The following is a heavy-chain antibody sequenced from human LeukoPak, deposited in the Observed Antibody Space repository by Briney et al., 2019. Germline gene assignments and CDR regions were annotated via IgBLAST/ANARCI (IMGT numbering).Heavy chain of an antibody. Sequence: PGGSLRLSCAAFGFTFSSYWMHWVRQAPGKGLVWVSRINSDGSSTSYADSVKGRFTISRDNAKNTLYLQMNSLRAEDTAVYYCARVYDFWSGIIDYWGQGTLVTVSS. D-gene: IGHD3-3*01. J-gene: IGHJ4*02. V-gene: IGHV3-74*01. CDR3: ARVYDFWSGIIDY. CDR2: INSDGSST. CDR1: GFTFSSYW.